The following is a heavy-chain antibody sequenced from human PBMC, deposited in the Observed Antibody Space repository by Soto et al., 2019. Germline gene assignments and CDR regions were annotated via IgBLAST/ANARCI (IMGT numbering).Heavy chain of an antibody. D-gene: IGHD3-22*01. V-gene: IGHV4-39*01. CDR1: GGSIGGSNYF. CDR2: IYSSGST. J-gene: IGHJ1*01. CDR3: TRGMTDPPAYYDSSGYDPAEYFQH. Sequence: SETLSLTCTVSGGSIGGSNYFWGWIRQSPGTGLEWLGTIYSSGSTYYNPSLKSRITMSLDTSKNQFSLNLGSVTAADTAVYYCTRGMTDPPAYYDSSGYDPAEYFQHWGQGTLVTVSS.